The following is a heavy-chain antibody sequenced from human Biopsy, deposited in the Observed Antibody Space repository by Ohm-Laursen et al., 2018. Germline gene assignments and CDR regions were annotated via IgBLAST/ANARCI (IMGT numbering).Heavy chain of an antibody. CDR2: INPNNDNT. V-gene: IGHV1-46*01. CDR1: GYTFTTYY. J-gene: IGHJ4*02. D-gene: IGHD3-22*01. Sequence: ASVKVSCNASGYTFTTYYLHWVRQAPGQGLEWMGRINPNNDNTVYAQRFQGRVTMTKDTSTSTVYMGLNSLTFDDSAVYYCARGPRGLVAITATAYYFDLWGQGSLVTVSS. CDR3: ARGPRGLVAITATAYYFDL.